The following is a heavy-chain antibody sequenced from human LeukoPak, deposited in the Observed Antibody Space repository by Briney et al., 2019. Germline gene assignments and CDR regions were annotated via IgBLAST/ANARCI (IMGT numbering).Heavy chain of an antibody. D-gene: IGHD3-16*02. J-gene: IGHJ4*02. CDR2: ISGSGGST. Sequence: GGSLRLSCAASGFTFSSYAMSWVRQAPGKGLEWVSAISGSGGSTYYADSVKGRFTISRDNPKNTLYLQMNSLRAEDTAVYYCAKALRLGELSFSYWGQGTLVTVSS. CDR1: GFTFSSYA. CDR3: AKALRLGELSFSY. V-gene: IGHV3-23*01.